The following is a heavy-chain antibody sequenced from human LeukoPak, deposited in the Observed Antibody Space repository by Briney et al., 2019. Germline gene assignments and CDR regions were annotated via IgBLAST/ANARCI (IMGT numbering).Heavy chain of an antibody. CDR1: GFTFSNYG. D-gene: IGHD6-19*01. V-gene: IGHV3-23*01. CDR2: ITGSGGST. J-gene: IGHJ4*02. CDR3: ARSIAVAVPADY. Sequence: GGSLRLSCAASGFTFSNYGLSWVRQAPGKGLEWVSGITGSGGSTYYADSVKGRFTISRDNAKNSLYLQMNSLRAEDTAVYYCARSIAVAVPADYWGQGTLVTVSS.